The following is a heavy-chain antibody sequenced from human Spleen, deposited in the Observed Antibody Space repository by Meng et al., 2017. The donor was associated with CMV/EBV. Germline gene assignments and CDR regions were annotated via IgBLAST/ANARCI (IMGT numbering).Heavy chain of an antibody. CDR2: VNPSTGHT. V-gene: IGHV1-8*01. J-gene: IGHJ6*02. CDR3: ARTYYYDYGMDV. Sequence: ASVKVSCKASGYTFTNYDINWVRQAPGQGLEWMGWVNPSTGHTQYTEKFQGRVTMTRDTSINTAYMELSSLSFKDTAVYYCARTYYYDYGMDVWGQGTTVTVSS. CDR1: GYTFTNYD.